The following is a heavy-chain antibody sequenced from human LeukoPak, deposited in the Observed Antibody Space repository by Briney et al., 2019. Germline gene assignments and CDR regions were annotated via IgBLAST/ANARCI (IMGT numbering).Heavy chain of an antibody. J-gene: IGHJ5*02. CDR1: GGSISSGGYY. CDR3: AREAGGHWFDP. Sequence: PSETLSLTCTVSGGSISSGGYYWSWIRQPPGKGLEWIGFIDHSGSTYYNPSLKSRVTISADRSKNQFSLNLNAVTAADTAVYYWAREAGGHWFDPWAQGTVVTVSS. V-gene: IGHV4-30-2*01. CDR2: IDHSGST.